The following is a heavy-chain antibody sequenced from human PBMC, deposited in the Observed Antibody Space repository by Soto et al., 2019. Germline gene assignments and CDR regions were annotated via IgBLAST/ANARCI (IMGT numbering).Heavy chain of an antibody. CDR1: GFTFSSYA. D-gene: IGHD2-2*01. Sequence: GGSLRLSCAASGFTFSSYAMSWVRQAPGKGLEWVSAISGSGGSTYYADSVKGRFTISRDNSKNTLYLQMNSLRAEDTAVYYCAKEGGAIVVVPAAPDYLGQGTLVTV. CDR2: ISGSGGST. J-gene: IGHJ4*02. CDR3: AKEGGAIVVVPAAPDY. V-gene: IGHV3-23*01.